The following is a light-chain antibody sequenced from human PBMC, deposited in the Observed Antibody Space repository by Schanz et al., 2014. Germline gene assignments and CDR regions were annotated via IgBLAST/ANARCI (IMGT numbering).Light chain of an antibody. Sequence: QSVLTQPRSMSGSPGQSVTISCTGTSGDVGEYNYVSWFQQYPGKAPKLMIYDVSTRPLGVPDRFSGSKSGITASLTISGLQAEDEADYYCNSFTSSHTHVFGGGTKLTVL. J-gene: IGLJ3*02. CDR1: SGDVGEYNY. CDR3: NSFTSSHTHV. V-gene: IGLV2-11*01. CDR2: DVS.